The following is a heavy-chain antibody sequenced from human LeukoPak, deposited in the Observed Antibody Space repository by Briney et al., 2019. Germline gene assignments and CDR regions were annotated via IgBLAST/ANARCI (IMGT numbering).Heavy chain of an antibody. J-gene: IGHJ6*03. D-gene: IGHD3-10*01. CDR1: GYTFTSYG. CDR3: ARDRNGSGSYYIPTSYYMDV. V-gene: IGHV1-18*01. Sequence: GASVKVSCKASGYTFTSYGISWVRQAPGQGLEWMGWISAYNGNTNYAQKLQGRVTMTTDTSTSTAYMELRSLRSDDTAVYYCARDRNGSGSYYIPTSYYMDVWGKGTTVTISS. CDR2: ISAYNGNT.